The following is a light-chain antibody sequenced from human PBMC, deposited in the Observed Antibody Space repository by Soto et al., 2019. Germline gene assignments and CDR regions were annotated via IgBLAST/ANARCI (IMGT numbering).Light chain of an antibody. CDR2: DAS. CDR1: QTVRNNY. J-gene: IGKJ4*01. Sequence: EFVLTQSPGTLSLSPGERATLSCRASQTVRNNYLAWYQQRPGQAPRLLIYDASNRATGIPARFSGSGSGTEFSLTISSLQSEDFAVYSCQQYGDWPGAFGGGTKVDIK. V-gene: IGKV3-20*01. CDR3: QQYGDWPGA.